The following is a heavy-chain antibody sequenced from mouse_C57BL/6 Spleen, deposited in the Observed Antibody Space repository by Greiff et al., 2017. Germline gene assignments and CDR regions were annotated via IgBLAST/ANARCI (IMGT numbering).Heavy chain of an antibody. CDR3: ARSYDYGRYYFDY. V-gene: IGHV14-3*01. CDR1: GFNIKNTY. J-gene: IGHJ2*01. Sequence: EVQLQQSVAELVRPGASVKLSCTASGFNIKNTYMHWVKQRPEQGLEWIGRIDPANGNTKYAPNFQGQATLTADTSANTAYLQLSSLTSEDPAIYNCARSYDYGRYYFDYWGQGTTLTDSS. D-gene: IGHD2-4*01. CDR2: IDPANGNT.